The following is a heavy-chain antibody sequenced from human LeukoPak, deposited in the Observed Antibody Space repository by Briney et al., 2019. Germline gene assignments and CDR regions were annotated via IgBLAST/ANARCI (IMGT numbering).Heavy chain of an antibody. CDR1: GGSFSGYY. Sequence: SETLSLTCAVYGGSFSGYYWSWIRQPPGKGLEWIGEINHSGSTNYNPSLKSRVTISVDTSKNQFSLKLSSVTAADTAVYYCARGGAWDTVVVVAATYYFDYWGQGTLVTVSS. D-gene: IGHD2-15*01. J-gene: IGHJ4*02. CDR2: INHSGST. V-gene: IGHV4-34*01. CDR3: ARGGAWDTVVVVAATYYFDY.